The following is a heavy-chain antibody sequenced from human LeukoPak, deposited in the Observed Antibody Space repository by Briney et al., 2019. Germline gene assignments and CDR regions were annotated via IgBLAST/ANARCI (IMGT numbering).Heavy chain of an antibody. CDR1: GGSFSGYY. Sequence: SETLSLTCAVYGGSFSGYYWSWIRQPPGKGLEWIGYIYTSGSTNYNPSLKSRVTISVDTSKNQFSLKLSSVTAADTAVYYCARQRDSSGYYFDYWGQGTLVTVSS. J-gene: IGHJ4*02. V-gene: IGHV4-4*09. CDR2: IYTSGST. CDR3: ARQRDSSGYYFDY. D-gene: IGHD3-22*01.